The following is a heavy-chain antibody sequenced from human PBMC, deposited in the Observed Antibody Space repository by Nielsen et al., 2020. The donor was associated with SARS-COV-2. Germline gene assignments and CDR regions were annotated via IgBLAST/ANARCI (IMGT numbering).Heavy chain of an antibody. CDR2: IIPILGIA. V-gene: IGHV1-69*04. J-gene: IGHJ3*02. Sequence: SVKVSCKASGGTFSSYAISWVRQAPGQGLEWMGRIIPILGIANYAQKFQGRVTITADKSTSTAYMELSSLRSEDTAVYYCARSMEKYYYDSSGKDAFDIWGQGTMVTVSS. CDR3: ARSMEKYYYDSSGKDAFDI. D-gene: IGHD3-22*01. CDR1: GGTFSSYA.